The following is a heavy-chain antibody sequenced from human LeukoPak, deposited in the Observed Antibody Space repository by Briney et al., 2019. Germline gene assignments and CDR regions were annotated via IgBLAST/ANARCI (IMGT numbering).Heavy chain of an antibody. J-gene: IGHJ3*02. CDR1: GFTFSSYA. Sequence: PGGSLRLSCAASGFTFSSYAMHWVRQAPGKGLEWVAVISYDGSNKYYADSVKGRFTISRDNAKNSLYLQMNSLTVEDTAVYYCAREVAEAFDIWGQGTMVTVSS. CDR3: AREVAEAFDI. D-gene: IGHD2-15*01. CDR2: ISYDGSNK. V-gene: IGHV3-30-3*01.